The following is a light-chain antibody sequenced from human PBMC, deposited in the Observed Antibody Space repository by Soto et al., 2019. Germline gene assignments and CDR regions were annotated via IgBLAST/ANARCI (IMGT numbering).Light chain of an antibody. Sequence: QSALTQPPSASGSPGQSVTISCTGTSSDVGGYNYVSWYQQHPGKAPKLMISEVSKRPSGVPDRFSGSKSGNTASLTVSGVQAEDEDYYYCSSFAGNNNLVFGGGTKLTVL. J-gene: IGLJ2*01. CDR3: SSFAGNNNLV. CDR1: SSDVGGYNY. CDR2: EVS. V-gene: IGLV2-8*01.